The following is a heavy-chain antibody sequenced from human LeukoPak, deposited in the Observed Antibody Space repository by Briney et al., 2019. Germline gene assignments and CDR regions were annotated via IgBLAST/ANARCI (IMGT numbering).Heavy chain of an antibody. CDR1: GITLSNYG. V-gene: IGHV3-23*01. CDR2: ISDSGGST. J-gene: IGHJ4*02. Sequence: GGSLRLSCAVSGITLSNYGMSWVRQAPGKGLEWVAGISDSGGSTNYADSVKGRFTISRDNPKNTLYRQMNSLRAEDTAVYYCATDAYLLFGEFAYWGQGILVTVSS. D-gene: IGHD3-10*01. CDR3: ATDAYLLFGEFAY.